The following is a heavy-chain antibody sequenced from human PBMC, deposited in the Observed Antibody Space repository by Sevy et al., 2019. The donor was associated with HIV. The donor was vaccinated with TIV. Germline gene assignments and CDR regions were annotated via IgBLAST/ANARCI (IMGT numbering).Heavy chain of an antibody. Sequence: PSVKVSCKASGYTFTSYYMHWVRQAPGQGLEWMGIINPSGGSTSYAQKFQGRVTMTRDTSTSTVYMELSSLRSEDTAVYYCARDQRYYYDSSGLEYYYYYGMDVWGQGTTVTVSS. CDR1: GYTFTSYY. D-gene: IGHD3-22*01. J-gene: IGHJ6*02. V-gene: IGHV1-46*01. CDR2: INPSGGST. CDR3: ARDQRYYYDSSGLEYYYYYGMDV.